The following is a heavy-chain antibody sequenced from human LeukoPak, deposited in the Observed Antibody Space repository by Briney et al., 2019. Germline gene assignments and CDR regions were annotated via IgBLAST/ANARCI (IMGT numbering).Heavy chain of an antibody. Sequence: GRSLRLSCAASGFTFSSYGMHWVRQAPGKGLEWVAVIWYDGSNKYYADSVKGRFTISRDNSKNTLYLQMNSLRAEDTAVYYCAKDLRFGDSPGNRFDYWGQGTLVTVSS. D-gene: IGHD3-10*01. CDR2: IWYDGSNK. CDR3: AKDLRFGDSPGNRFDY. V-gene: IGHV3-33*06. J-gene: IGHJ4*02. CDR1: GFTFSSYG.